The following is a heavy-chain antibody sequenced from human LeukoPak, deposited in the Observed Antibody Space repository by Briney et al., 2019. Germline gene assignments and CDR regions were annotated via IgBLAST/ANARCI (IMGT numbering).Heavy chain of an antibody. V-gene: IGHV4-39*02. CDR2: IYYSGST. D-gene: IGHD3-3*01. CDR3: ARLWRYSIVHPNGWIDP. J-gene: IGHJ5*02. Sequence: SETLSLTCTVSGGSISSSNFYWGWIRQPPGKGLEWIANIYYSGSTYYNPSLKSRVTISVDTSKNHFSLKLSSVTAADTAVYYCARLWRYSIVHPNGWIDPWGQGTLVTVSS. CDR1: GGSISSSNFY.